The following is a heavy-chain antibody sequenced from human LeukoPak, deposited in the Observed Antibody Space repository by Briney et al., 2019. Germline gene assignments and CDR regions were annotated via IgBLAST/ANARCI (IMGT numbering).Heavy chain of an antibody. CDR3: ARRTMIEGAFDI. J-gene: IGHJ3*02. V-gene: IGHV3-30*04. CDR2: ISYDGSNK. CDR1: GFTFSSYA. Sequence: PGGSLRLSCAASGFTFSSYAMHWVRQAPGKGLEWVAVISYDGSNKYYADSVKGRFTISRDNSKNTLYLQMNSLRAEDTAVYYCARRTMIEGAFDIWGQGTMVTVSS. D-gene: IGHD1/OR15-1a*01.